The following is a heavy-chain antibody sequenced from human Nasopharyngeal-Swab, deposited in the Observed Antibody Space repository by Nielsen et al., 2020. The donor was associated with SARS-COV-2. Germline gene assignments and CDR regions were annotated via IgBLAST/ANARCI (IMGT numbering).Heavy chain of an antibody. Sequence: GKSLKISCAASGFTFSSYGMHWVRQAPGKGLEWVAFIRYDGSGKYYADSVKGRFTISRDISKNTLFLQMKSLRAEDTAIYYCARASWRGDFDAFDIWGQGTMVTVSS. CDR2: IRYDGSGK. D-gene: IGHD3-16*01. CDR3: ARASWRGDFDAFDI. J-gene: IGHJ3*02. CDR1: GFTFSSYG. V-gene: IGHV3-30*02.